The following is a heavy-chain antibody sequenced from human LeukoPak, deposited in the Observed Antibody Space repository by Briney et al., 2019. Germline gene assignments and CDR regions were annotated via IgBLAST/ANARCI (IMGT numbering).Heavy chain of an antibody. CDR2: IYPGDSDT. CDR3: ARPRDDAFDI. J-gene: IGHJ3*02. CDR1: GYLFTSYW. V-gene: IGHV5-51*01. Sequence: GESLQISCQGSGYLFTSYWIGWVRQVPGKGLEGMGIIYPGDSDTRYSPSFQGQVTISADKSISTAYLQWSSLKASDTAMYYCARPRDDAFDIWGQGTMVTVSS.